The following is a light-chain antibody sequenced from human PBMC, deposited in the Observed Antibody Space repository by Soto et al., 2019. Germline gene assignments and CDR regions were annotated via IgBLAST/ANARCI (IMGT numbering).Light chain of an antibody. V-gene: IGLV2-14*01. CDR3: LSFTRSSTYV. CDR1: NSDVGAYNY. Sequence: QSALTQPASVPGSPGQSITISCTGTNSDVGAYNYVSWYQQHPGKAPKLMIFDVTNRPLGVSTRFSGSKSGNTASLTISGLQTEDEAYYYCLSFTRSSTYVFGTGTKLTVL. CDR2: DVT. J-gene: IGLJ1*01.